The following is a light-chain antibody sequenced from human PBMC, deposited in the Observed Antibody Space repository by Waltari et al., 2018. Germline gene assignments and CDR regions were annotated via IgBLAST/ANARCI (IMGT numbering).Light chain of an antibody. CDR1: NSNIASNI. Sequence: QSVLTQPPSASGTPGQRVTISCSGGNSNIASNIVNWYQGVPGTAPKLLIYACSQRSAALPSRFSCSKSGTAAVLAISGLQSEDEADYYCSAWDESLEWWLIGGVTKLTVL. J-gene: IGLJ3*02. CDR2: ACS. V-gene: IGLV1-44*01. CDR3: SAWDESLEWWL.